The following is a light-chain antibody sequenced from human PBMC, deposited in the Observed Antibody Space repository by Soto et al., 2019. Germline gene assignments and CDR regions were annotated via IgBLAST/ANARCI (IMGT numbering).Light chain of an antibody. CDR2: DVS. V-gene: IGKV3D-15*01. J-gene: IGKJ4*01. Sequence: EIVMTQSPATLSVPPGERATLSCRASQSVSSNFAWYQQRPAQAPRLLIYDVSTRATGVPTRFSGSGSGTEFTLTISSLQSEDFAVYYCQQYHDWPLTFGGGTKVDIK. CDR1: QSVSSN. CDR3: QQYHDWPLT.